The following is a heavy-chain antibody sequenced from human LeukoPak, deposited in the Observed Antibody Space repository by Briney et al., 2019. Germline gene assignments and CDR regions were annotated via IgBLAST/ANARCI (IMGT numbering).Heavy chain of an antibody. CDR2: IYYSGST. CDR3: AREHCSSTSCYRGQFDY. V-gene: IGHV4-59*01. Sequence: SETLSLTCTVPGGSISSYYWSWIRQLPGKGLEWIGYIYYSGSTNYNPSLKSRVTISVDTSKNQFSLKLSSVTAADTAVYYCAREHCSSTSCYRGQFDYWGQGTLVTVSS. J-gene: IGHJ4*02. D-gene: IGHD2-2*01. CDR1: GGSISSYY.